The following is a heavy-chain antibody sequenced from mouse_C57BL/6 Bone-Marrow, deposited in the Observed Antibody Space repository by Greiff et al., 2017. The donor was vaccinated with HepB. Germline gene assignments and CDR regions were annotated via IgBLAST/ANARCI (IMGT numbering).Heavy chain of an antibody. J-gene: IGHJ2*01. CDR3: ANDGNYFDY. V-gene: IGHV1-26*01. CDR1: GYTFTDYY. Sequence: EVKLMESGPELVKPGASVKISCKASGYTFTDYYMNWVKQSHGKSLEWIGDINPNNGGTSYNQKFKGKATLTVDKSSSTAYMELRSLTSEDSAVYYCANDGNYFDYWGQGTTLTVSS. CDR2: INPNNGGT. D-gene: IGHD2-3*01.